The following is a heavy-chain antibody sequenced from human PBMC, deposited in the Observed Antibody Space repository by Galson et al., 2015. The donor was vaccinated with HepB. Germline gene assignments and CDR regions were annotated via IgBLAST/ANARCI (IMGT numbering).Heavy chain of an antibody. V-gene: IGHV1-46*04. D-gene: IGHD5-18*01. Sequence: SVKVSCKASGYTFTSYYMHWVRQAPGQGLEWMGIINPSGGSTSYAQKLQGRVTMTRDTSTSTVYMELSSLRSEDTAVYYCARDFTAAYRSEDTASRGGFDYWGQGTLVTVSS. CDR2: INPSGGST. J-gene: IGHJ4*02. CDR3: ARDFTAAYRSEDTASRGGFDY. CDR1: GYTFTSYY.